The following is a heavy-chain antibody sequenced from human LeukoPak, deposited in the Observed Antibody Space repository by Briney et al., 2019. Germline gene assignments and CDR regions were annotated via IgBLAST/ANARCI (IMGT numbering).Heavy chain of an antibody. J-gene: IGHJ4*02. CDR3: ARRFDDSSGFDY. CDR2: IYYSGST. CDR1: GGSISSYY. D-gene: IGHD3-22*01. Sequence: PSETLSLTCTVSGGSISSYYWSWIRQPPGKGLEWIGYIYYSGSTNYNPSLKSRVTISVDTSKNQFSLKLSSVTAADTAVYYCARRFDDSSGFDYWGQGTLVTVSS. V-gene: IGHV4-59*08.